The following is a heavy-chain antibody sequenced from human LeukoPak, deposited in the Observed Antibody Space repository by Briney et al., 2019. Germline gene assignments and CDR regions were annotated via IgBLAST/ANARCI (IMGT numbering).Heavy chain of an antibody. V-gene: IGHV5-51*01. CDR3: PLRSGYDYVY. Sequence: GESLKISCKGSGYNFTNHWIGWVRQMPGKGLEWMGIICPGDSDTRYSPSVQGHVTISSDKSISTAYLQWSSLKASDTAMSYCPLRSGYDYVYWGQGTLVTVSS. CDR1: GYNFTNHW. J-gene: IGHJ4*02. D-gene: IGHD5-12*01. CDR2: ICPGDSDT.